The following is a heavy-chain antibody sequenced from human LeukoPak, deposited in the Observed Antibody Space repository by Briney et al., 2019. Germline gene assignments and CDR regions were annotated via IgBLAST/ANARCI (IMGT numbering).Heavy chain of an antibody. V-gene: IGHV4-34*01. CDR2: INHSGST. D-gene: IGHD1-20*01. CDR3: ARRGSSIIVTGGAFDI. Sequence: PSETLSLTCAVYGGSFSGYYWSWIRQPPGKGLEWIGEINHSGSTYYNPSLKSRLTISVDTSKNQFSLKLSSVTAAATAVYYCARRGSSIIVTGGAFDIWGQGTMVTVSS. CDR1: GGSFSGYY. J-gene: IGHJ3*02.